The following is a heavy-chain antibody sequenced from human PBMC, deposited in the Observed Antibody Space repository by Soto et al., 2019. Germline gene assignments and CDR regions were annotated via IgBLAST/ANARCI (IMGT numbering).Heavy chain of an antibody. D-gene: IGHD7-27*01. J-gene: IGHJ3*02. Sequence: QVQLQESGPGLVEPSETLSLTCTVSGDSMNSMSSYYWSWIRQSAEKGLEWIGRISATGTTSYIPALQSRIRLSIDTSKNQFSRNLKFVTAADTAVYFCARDQSGAADIWGQGTLVTV. V-gene: IGHV4-4*07. CDR2: ISATGTT. CDR3: ARDQSGAADI. CDR1: GDSMNSMSSYY.